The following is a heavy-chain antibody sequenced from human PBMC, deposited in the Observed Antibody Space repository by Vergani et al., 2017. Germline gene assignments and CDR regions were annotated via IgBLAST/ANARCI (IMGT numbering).Heavy chain of an antibody. D-gene: IGHD3-10*01. CDR1: GASVNSYD. Sequence: QVKLQESGPGLVKPSETLSLTCTVSGASVNSYDWSWIRQPPGKGLEWMGYVSFRGDTLYDPSVKGRMTISLNTSSNQFSLKLNSVTAADTAVYYCGRVADFYGLGSRLLDLWGQGILVTVSS. J-gene: IGHJ5*02. CDR3: GRVADFYGLGSRLLDL. CDR2: VSFRGDT. V-gene: IGHV4-59*02.